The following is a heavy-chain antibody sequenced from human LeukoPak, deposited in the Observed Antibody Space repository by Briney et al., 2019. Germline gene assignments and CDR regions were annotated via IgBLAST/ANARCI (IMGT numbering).Heavy chain of an antibody. J-gene: IGHJ4*02. CDR2: IHYSGST. V-gene: IGHV4-39*01. CDR3: ASMVRGVIITARMYYFDF. Sequence: SETLSLTCTVSGGSITNDNYYWDWIRQPLGKGLEWLGSIHYSGSTYYNPSLKSRVTMSVDTSDNQFSLKLYSVTAADTAVYYCASMVRGVIITARMYYFDFWGQGTLVTVSS. CDR1: GGSITNDNYY. D-gene: IGHD3-10*01.